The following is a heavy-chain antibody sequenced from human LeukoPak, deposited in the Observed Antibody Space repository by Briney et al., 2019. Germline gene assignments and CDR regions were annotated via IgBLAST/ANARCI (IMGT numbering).Heavy chain of an antibody. Sequence: GGSLRLSCAASGLTFSSYSMNWVRQAPGKGLEWVSFIGGGSNTVYYADSVKGRFTISRDNAKNSLYLQMISLRGEDTAVYYCARDGYSSSWYLDYYYYGMDVWGQGTTVTVSS. D-gene: IGHD6-13*01. CDR3: ARDGYSSSWYLDYYYYGMDV. CDR2: IGGGSNTV. V-gene: IGHV3-48*01. CDR1: GLTFSSYS. J-gene: IGHJ6*02.